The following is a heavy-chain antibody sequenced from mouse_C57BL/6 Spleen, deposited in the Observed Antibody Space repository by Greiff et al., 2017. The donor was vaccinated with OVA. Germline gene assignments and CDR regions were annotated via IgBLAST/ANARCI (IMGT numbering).Heavy chain of an antibody. D-gene: IGHD6-1*01. CDR1: GYTFTSYW. Sequence: QVQLQQPGAELVRPGSSVKLSCKASGYTFTSYWLDWVKQRPGQGLEWIGNIYPSDSETHYNQKFKDKATLTVDKSSSTAYMQLSSRTSEDSAVYYCARGHFSYWYFDVWGTGTTVTVSS. CDR3: ARGHFSYWYFDV. J-gene: IGHJ1*03. V-gene: IGHV1-61*01. CDR2: IYPSDSET.